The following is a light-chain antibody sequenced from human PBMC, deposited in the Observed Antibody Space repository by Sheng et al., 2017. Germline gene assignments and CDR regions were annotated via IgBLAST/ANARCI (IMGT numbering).Light chain of an antibody. CDR2: AES. Sequence: EIMMTQSPATLSVSPGERATLSCRASQSVSSNLAWYQQKPGQAPRLLIFAESSRAAGVPDRFSGSGSATDSTLTISGLQSEDSAIYFCQQYNKWPPTFGPGTKVEIK. CDR3: QQYNKWPPT. J-gene: IGKJ1*01. V-gene: IGKV3-15*01. CDR1: QSVSSN.